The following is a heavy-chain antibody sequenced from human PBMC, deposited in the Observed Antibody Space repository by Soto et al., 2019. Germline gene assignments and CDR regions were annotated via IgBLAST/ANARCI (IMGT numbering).Heavy chain of an antibody. Sequence: QVQLVQSGAEVKKPGSSVKVSCKASGGTFSSYAISWVRQAPGQGLEWMGGIIPIFGTANYAQKFQGRVTITADESTSTAYMELSSLRSEDTAVYYCAKERPSVEMVTSGAFDIWGQGTMVTVSS. D-gene: IGHD1-1*01. J-gene: IGHJ3*02. CDR1: GGTFSSYA. V-gene: IGHV1-69*01. CDR3: AKERPSVEMVTSGAFDI. CDR2: IIPIFGTA.